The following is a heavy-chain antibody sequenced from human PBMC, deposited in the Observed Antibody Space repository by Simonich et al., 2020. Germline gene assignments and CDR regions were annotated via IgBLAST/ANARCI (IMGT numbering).Heavy chain of an antibody. J-gene: IGHJ4*02. V-gene: IGHV4-34*01. CDR3: ARGLIGGSYYY. D-gene: IGHD1-26*01. CDR2: INHSGNT. CDR1: GGSFSGYY. Sequence: QVQLQQWGAGLLKPSETLSLTCAVYGGSFSGYYWSWTRQPPGKGLEWVGEINHSGNTNYNPSLKSRVTISGDTSKNQFSLKLSSVTAADTAVYYCARGLIGGSYYYWGQGTLVTVSS.